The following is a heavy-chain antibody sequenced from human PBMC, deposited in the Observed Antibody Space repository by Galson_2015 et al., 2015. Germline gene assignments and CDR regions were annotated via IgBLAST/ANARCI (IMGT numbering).Heavy chain of an antibody. V-gene: IGHV7-4-1*02. CDR2: INANTGNP. Sequence: SVKVSCKASGYTFTYYAINWVRQAPGQGLEWMGWINANTGNPTHAQGFTGRFVFSLDTSVSTAYLQISTLKAEDSAVYYCARSPTTRCTGCLDFDYSVQGTLFTVSS. CDR1: GYTFTYYA. D-gene: IGHD6-19*01. CDR3: ARSPTTRCTGCLDFDY. J-gene: IGHJ4*02.